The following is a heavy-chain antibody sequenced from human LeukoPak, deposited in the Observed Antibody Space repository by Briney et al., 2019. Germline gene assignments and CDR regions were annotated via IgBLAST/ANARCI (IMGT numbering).Heavy chain of an antibody. D-gene: IGHD3-9*01. V-gene: IGHV1-2*02. CDR1: GYTFTSYG. CDR3: ARVREYYDILTGSGFAFDY. J-gene: IGHJ4*02. CDR2: INPNSGGT. Sequence: ASVKVSCKASGYTFTSYGISWVRQAPGQGLEWMGWINPNSGGTNYAQKFQGRVTMTRDTSISTAYMELSRLRSDDTAVYYCARVREYYDILTGSGFAFDYWGQGTLVTVSS.